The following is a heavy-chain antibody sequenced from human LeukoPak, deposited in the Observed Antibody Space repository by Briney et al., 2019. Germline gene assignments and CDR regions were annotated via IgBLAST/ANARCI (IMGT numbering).Heavy chain of an antibody. D-gene: IGHD6-13*01. J-gene: IGHJ6*02. V-gene: IGHV4-61*01. CDR2: IYYSGST. Sequence: SETLSLTCTVSGGSISSGSYYWSWIRQPPGKGLEWIGSIYYSGSTNYNPSLKSRVTISVDTSRNQFSLRLSSVTAADTAVYFCARDRSSSWRYYYGMDVWGQGTTVTVSS. CDR1: GGSISSGSYY. CDR3: ARDRSSSWRYYYGMDV.